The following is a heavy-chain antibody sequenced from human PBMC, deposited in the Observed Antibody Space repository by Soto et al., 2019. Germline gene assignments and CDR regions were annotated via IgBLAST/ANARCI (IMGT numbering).Heavy chain of an antibody. CDR3: ARSPGYCSSTSCYGDYGMDV. V-gene: IGHV4-59*08. Sequence: PSETLSLTCTVSGGSISSYYWSWIRQPPGKGLEWIGYIYYSGSTNYNPSLKSRVTISVDTSKNQFSLKLSSVTAADTAVYYCARSPGYCSSTSCYGDYGMDVWGQGTTVTVSS. J-gene: IGHJ6*02. D-gene: IGHD2-2*01. CDR1: GGSISSYY. CDR2: IYYSGST.